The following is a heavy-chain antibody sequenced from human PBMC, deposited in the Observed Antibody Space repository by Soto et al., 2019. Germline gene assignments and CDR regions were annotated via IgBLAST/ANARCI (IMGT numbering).Heavy chain of an antibody. CDR1: GFSFSNYG. V-gene: IGHV3-33*01. D-gene: IGHD6-13*01. J-gene: IGHJ6*02. CDR2: IWYDGSKK. Sequence: GGSLRLSCAASGFSFSNYGMHWVRQAPGKGLEWVAIIWYDGSKKYYADSVKGRFIISRDNSKNTLYLQMNSLRAEDTAVYFCARAIAAVGDGYYYGMDVWGQGTTVTVSS. CDR3: ARAIAAVGDGYYYGMDV.